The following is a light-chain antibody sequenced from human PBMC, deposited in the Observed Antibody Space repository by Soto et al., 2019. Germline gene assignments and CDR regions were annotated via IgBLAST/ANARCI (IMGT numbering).Light chain of an antibody. CDR3: QQYDSLPIT. CDR2: GAS. CDR1: QDISNY. V-gene: IGKV1-33*01. Sequence: DIQMTQSPSSLSASVGDRVTITCQASQDISNYLNWYQQKPGKAPKLLIYGASNLETGVPSRFSGSGSETDYTFTISSLQAEDIATYYCQQYDSLPITFGQGTRLDIK. J-gene: IGKJ5*01.